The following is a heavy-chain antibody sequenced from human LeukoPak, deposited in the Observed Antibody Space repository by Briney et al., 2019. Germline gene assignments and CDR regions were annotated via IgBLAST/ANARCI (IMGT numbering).Heavy chain of an antibody. V-gene: IGHV3-15*01. CDR2: IKGKTDGETT. D-gene: IGHD3-10*01. CDR1: GFTFNNAW. J-gene: IGHJ4*02. CDR3: TTEGYYVSGIY. Sequence: KPGGSLRLSCAASGFTFNNAWMSWVRQAPGKGLEWVGRIKGKTDGETTDYATPVKGTFIISRYDSKDTLYLQMNSLRTEDTAVYYCTTEGYYVSGIYWGQGTLVTVSP.